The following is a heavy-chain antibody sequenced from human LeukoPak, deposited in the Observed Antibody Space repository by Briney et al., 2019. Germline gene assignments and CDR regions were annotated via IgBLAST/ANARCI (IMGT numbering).Heavy chain of an antibody. Sequence: GGSLRLSCAASGFTVSNNYMSWVRQAPGKGLEWVSVIHSGGTTNYADSVQGRFTISRDNSKTTVYLHMNSLRAEDTAVYYCARDSDSGYGPFASWGEGTLVTVSS. CDR3: ARDSDSGYGPFAS. D-gene: IGHD5-12*01. V-gene: IGHV3-53*01. J-gene: IGHJ4*02. CDR2: IHSGGTT. CDR1: GFTVSNNY.